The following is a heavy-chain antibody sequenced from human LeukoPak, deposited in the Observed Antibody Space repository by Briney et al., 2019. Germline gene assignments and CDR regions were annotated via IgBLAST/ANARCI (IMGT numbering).Heavy chain of an antibody. CDR3: ARDKAEWVGGSYSEAFDY. Sequence: SSETLSLTCTVSGGSISSSSYYWGWIRQPPGKGLEWIGSIYYSGSTYYNPSLKSRVTISVDTSKNQFSLKLSSVTAADTAVYYCARDKAEWVGGSYSEAFDYWGQGTLVTVSS. CDR1: GGSISSSSYY. J-gene: IGHJ4*02. V-gene: IGHV4-39*07. D-gene: IGHD1-26*01. CDR2: IYYSGST.